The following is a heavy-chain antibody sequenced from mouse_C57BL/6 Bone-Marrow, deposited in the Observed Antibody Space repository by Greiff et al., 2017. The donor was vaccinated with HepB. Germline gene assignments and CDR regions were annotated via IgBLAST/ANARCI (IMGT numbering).Heavy chain of an antibody. V-gene: IGHV1-64*01. CDR2: IHPNSGST. CDR3: APTMVGGY. J-gene: IGHJ2*01. Sequence: VQLQQSGAELVKPGASVKLSCKASGYTFTSYWMHWVKQRPGQGLEWIGMIHPNSGSTNYNEKFKSKATLTVDKSSSTAYMQLRSRTTEDAAVYYCAPTMVGGYWGQGTTLTVAS. D-gene: IGHD2-1*01. CDR1: GYTFTSYW.